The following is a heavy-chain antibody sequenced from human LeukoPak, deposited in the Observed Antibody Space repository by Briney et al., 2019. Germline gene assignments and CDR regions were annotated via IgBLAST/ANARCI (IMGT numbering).Heavy chain of an antibody. Sequence: SQTLSLTCVVSGGSISSDAYSWSWVRQPPGQGLEWLGYIFHSGSTFYNPSLQSRVTMSVDRSKNQFSLNLSSVTAADTAVYYCARSVYCSGGNCYFDYWGQGTLVTVSS. V-gene: IGHV4-30-2*01. CDR2: IFHSGST. CDR1: GGSISSDAYS. J-gene: IGHJ4*02. D-gene: IGHD2-15*01. CDR3: ARSVYCSGGNCYFDY.